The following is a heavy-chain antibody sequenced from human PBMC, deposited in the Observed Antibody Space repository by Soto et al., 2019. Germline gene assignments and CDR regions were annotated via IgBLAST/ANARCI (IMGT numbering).Heavy chain of an antibody. CDR2: IKQDGSEK. J-gene: IGHJ6*03. CDR3: ARDLHTNPVYYYYYMDV. V-gene: IGHV3-7*01. Sequence: GGSLRLSCAASGFTFSSYWMSWVRQAPGKGLEWVANIKQDGSEKYYVDSVKGRFTISRDNAKNSLYLQMNSLRAEDTAVYYCARDLHTNPVYYYYYMDVWGKGTTVTVSS. CDR1: GFTFSSYW. D-gene: IGHD3-3*01.